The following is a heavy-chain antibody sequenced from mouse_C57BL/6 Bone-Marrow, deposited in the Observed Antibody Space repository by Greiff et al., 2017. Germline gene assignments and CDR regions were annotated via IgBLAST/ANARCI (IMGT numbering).Heavy chain of an antibody. V-gene: IGHV1-54*01. CDR2: INPGSGGT. J-gene: IGHJ4*01. Sequence: VQLVESGAELVRPGTSVKVSCKASGYAFTNYLIEWVKQRPGQGLEWIGVINPGSGGTNYNEKFKGKATLTADKSSSTAYMQLSSLTSEDSAVYFCAAYSGAMDYWGQGTSVTVSS. CDR3: AAYSGAMDY. D-gene: IGHD2-10*01. CDR1: GYAFTNYL.